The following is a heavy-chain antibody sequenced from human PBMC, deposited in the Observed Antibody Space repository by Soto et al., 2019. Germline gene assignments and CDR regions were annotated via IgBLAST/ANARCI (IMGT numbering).Heavy chain of an antibody. Sequence: QAQLVQSGAEVKKPGASANISCKASGYTFTRYNIHWVRQAAGQGLEWMGIIDTRGGSADYTQRFRGGVTRTRDTSTGTVYMELSSLGSEDTAVYYCPRDLPRDLVRGSFDIWGQGTMVTVS. CDR1: GYTFTRYN. CDR2: IDTRGGSA. D-gene: IGHD3-10*01. J-gene: IGHJ3*02. CDR3: PRDLPRDLVRGSFDI. V-gene: IGHV1-46*01.